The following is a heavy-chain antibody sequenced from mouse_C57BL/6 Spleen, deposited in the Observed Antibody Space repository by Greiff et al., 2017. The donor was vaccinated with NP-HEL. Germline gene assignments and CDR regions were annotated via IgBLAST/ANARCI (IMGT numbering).Heavy chain of an antibody. V-gene: IGHV5-16*01. Sequence: EVKLVESEGGLVQPGSSMKLSCTASGFTFSDYYMAWVRQVPEKGLEWVANINYDGSSTYYLDSLKSRFIISRDNAKNILYLQMSSLKSEDTATYYCARDRGPYWYFDVWGTGTTVTVSS. D-gene: IGHD3-3*01. CDR1: GFTFSDYY. CDR2: INYDGSST. J-gene: IGHJ1*03. CDR3: ARDRGPYWYFDV.